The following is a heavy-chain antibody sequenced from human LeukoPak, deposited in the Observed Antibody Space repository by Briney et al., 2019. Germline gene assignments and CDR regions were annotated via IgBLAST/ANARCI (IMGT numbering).Heavy chain of an antibody. D-gene: IGHD5-18*01. Sequence: GGSLRLSCAASGFTFSSYAMSWVRQAPGKGLEWVSAISGSGGSTYYADSVKGRFTISRDNSKNTLYLQMNSLRAEDTAVYYCAKDRGRGYSYGLRAPSFDYWGQGTLVTVSS. J-gene: IGHJ4*02. CDR1: GFTFSSYA. CDR3: AKDRGRGYSYGLRAPSFDY. CDR2: ISGSGGST. V-gene: IGHV3-23*01.